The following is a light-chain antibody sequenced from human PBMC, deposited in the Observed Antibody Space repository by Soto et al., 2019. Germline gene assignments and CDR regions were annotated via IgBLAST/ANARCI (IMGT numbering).Light chain of an antibody. V-gene: IGLV1-44*01. CDR3: ATWDDSLDGLL. CDR2: STN. J-gene: IGLJ2*01. Sequence: QAVVTQPPSASGTPGQRVTISCSGSTSNIGSNTVNWFQQLPGTAPKLLIYSTNQRPSGVPDRFSGSKSGTSASLAISGLQSEDEADYYCATWDDSLDGLLFGGGTKLTVL. CDR1: TSNIGSNT.